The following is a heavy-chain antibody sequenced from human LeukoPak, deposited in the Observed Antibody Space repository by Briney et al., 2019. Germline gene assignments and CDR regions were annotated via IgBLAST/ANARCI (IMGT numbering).Heavy chain of an antibody. CDR3: AKAGSTGRYYYDSSGYYYH. V-gene: IGHV3-53*01. Sequence: GGSLRLSCAASGFIVSSNSMSWVRQAPGRGLEWVSVIYGGASTYYADSVKGRFIISRDNSKNTLYLQMNSLRAEDTAVYYCAKAGSTGRYYYDSSGYYYHWGQGTLVTVSS. CDR1: GFIVSSNS. J-gene: IGHJ4*02. D-gene: IGHD3-22*01. CDR2: IYGGAST.